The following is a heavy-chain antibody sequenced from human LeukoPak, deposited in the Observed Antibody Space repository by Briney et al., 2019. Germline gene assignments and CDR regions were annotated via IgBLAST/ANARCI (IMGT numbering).Heavy chain of an antibody. D-gene: IGHD4-17*01. CDR1: GFTFSSYA. Sequence: GGSLRLSCAASGFTFSSYAMSWVRQAPGKGLEWVSAISGSGGSTYYADSVKGRFTISRDNSKNTLYLQMNSLRAEDTAVYYCAKDPTPYGDYRTSDYWGQGTLVTVSS. CDR3: AKDPTPYGDYRTSDY. V-gene: IGHV3-23*01. J-gene: IGHJ4*02. CDR2: ISGSGGST.